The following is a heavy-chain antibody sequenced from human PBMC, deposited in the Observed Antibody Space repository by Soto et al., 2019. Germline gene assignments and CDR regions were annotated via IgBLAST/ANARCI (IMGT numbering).Heavy chain of an antibody. J-gene: IGHJ4*02. CDR2: ISYDGSNK. CDR1: GFTFSSYA. CDR3: ARDYGDYADY. D-gene: IGHD4-17*01. V-gene: IGHV3-30-3*01. Sequence: LRLSCAASGFTFSSYAMHWVRQAPGKGLEWVAVISYDGSNKYYADSVKGRFTISRDNSKNTLYLQMNSLRAEDTAVYYCARDYGDYADYWGQGTLVTVSS.